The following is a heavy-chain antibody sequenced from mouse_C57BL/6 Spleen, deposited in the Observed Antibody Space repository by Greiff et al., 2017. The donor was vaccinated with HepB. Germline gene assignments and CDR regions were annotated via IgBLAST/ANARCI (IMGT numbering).Heavy chain of an antibody. CDR1: GYTFTSYG. Sequence: VQLQQSGAELARPGASVKLSCKASGYTFTSYGISWVKQRTGQGLEWIGEIYPRSGNTYYNEKFKGKATLTADKSSSTAYMELRSLTSEDSAVYFCASPITTVTPRAMDYWGQGTSVTVSS. V-gene: IGHV1-81*01. CDR2: IYPRSGNT. J-gene: IGHJ4*01. D-gene: IGHD1-1*01. CDR3: ASPITTVTPRAMDY.